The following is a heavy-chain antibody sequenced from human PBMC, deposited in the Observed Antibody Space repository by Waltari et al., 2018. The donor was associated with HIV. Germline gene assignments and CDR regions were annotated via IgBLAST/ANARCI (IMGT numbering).Heavy chain of an antibody. V-gene: IGHV4-61*01. J-gene: IGHJ3*02. CDR2: IYHSAST. Sequence: QVQLQESGPGLVKPSETLSLTCTVSGGSVSSTTYYWSWIRQPPGKGLEWIGYIYHSASTNYNPSLKSRVTISVDTSKNQFSLRLTSVTAADTAVYYCARGGDGYNLAHAFDIWGQGTMVTVSS. D-gene: IGHD5-12*01. CDR1: GGSVSSTTYY. CDR3: ARGGDGYNLAHAFDI.